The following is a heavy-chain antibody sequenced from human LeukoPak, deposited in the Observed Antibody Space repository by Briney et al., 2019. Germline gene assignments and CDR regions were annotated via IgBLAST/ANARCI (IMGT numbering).Heavy chain of an antibody. CDR1: GGSINVYY. D-gene: IGHD3-22*01. J-gene: IGHJ4*02. V-gene: IGHV4-4*07. CDR3: ARARYSDSSVLTRKRSYYFDY. Sequence: SETLSLTCTVSGGSINVYYWSWIRQPAGKGLQWIGHISTSGSTNYNPSLKSRVTMSVDTSKNQFSLKLSSVTAADTAVYYCARARYSDSSVLTRKRSYYFDYWGQGTLVTVSS. CDR2: ISTSGST.